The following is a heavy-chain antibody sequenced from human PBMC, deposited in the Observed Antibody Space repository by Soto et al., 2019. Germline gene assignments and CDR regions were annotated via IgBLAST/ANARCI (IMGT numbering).Heavy chain of an antibody. D-gene: IGHD6-13*01. J-gene: IGHJ4*02. V-gene: IGHV1-2*02. CDR2: IIPNSGGT. CDR1: GGTFSSYA. CDR3: ARADGNSAAELDY. Sequence: QVQLVQSGAEVKKPGSSVKVSCKASGGTFSSYAISWVRQAPGQGLEWMGGIIPNSGGTNYAQKFQGRVTMTRDTSISTAYMELSRLRSDDTAVYYCARADGNSAAELDYWGQGTLVTVSS.